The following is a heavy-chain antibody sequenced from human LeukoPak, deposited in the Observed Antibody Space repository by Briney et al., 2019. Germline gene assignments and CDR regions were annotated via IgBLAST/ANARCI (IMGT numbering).Heavy chain of an antibody. V-gene: IGHV4-59*01. CDR2: IYYSGST. CDR3: ARSPSGWLNYFDY. CDR1: GGSISSYY. D-gene: IGHD3-9*01. Sequence: SETLSLTCTVSGGSISSYYWSWIRQPPGKGLEWIGYIYYSGSTNYNPSLKSRVTISVDTSKNQLSLKLSSVTAADTAVYYCARSPSGWLNYFDYWGQGTLVTVSS. J-gene: IGHJ4*02.